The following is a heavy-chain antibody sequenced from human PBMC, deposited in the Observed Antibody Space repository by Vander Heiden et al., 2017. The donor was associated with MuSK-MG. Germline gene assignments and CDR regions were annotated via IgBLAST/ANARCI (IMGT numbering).Heavy chain of an antibody. D-gene: IGHD1-7*01. CDR3: ALEGGTGTSPDAFDI. CDR2: ISAYNGNT. CDR1: GYTFTSYG. Sequence: QVQLVQSGAEVKKPGASVKVSCKASGYTFTSYGISWVRQAPGQGLEWMGWISAYNGNTNYAQKRQGRVTMTTDTSTSTAYMELRRLRSEDTAVYYCALEGGTGTSPDAFDIWGQGTMVTVSS. J-gene: IGHJ3*02. V-gene: IGHV1-18*01.